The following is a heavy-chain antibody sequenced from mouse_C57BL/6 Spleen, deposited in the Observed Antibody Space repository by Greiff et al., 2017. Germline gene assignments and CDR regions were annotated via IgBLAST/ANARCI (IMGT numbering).Heavy chain of an antibody. CDR3: AHSWDGPFDY. CDR1: GFHIKDYY. Sequence: EVKLMESGAELVKPGASVKLSCTASGFHIKDYYMHWVKQRPEQGLEWIGRIDPEDGDTKYAPKFQGKATITADASSNTAYLQLRSLTSEDTAVYYCAHSWDGPFDYWGQGTTLTVSS. V-gene: IGHV14-2*01. CDR2: IDPEDGDT. D-gene: IGHD4-1*01. J-gene: IGHJ2*01.